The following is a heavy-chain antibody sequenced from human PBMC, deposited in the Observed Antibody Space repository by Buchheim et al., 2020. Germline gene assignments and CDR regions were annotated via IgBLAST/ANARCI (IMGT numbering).Heavy chain of an antibody. J-gene: IGHJ4*02. CDR1: GDSIVSSNW. D-gene: IGHD1-14*01. V-gene: IGHV4-4*02. CDR3: TRLNRRGGIDPLS. Sequence: QVHLQESGPGLVKPSGTLSLTCVVSGDSIVSSNWWTWVRQSPGKGLEWIGELFHRGNTNYNPSLKSRVSMSVDTSKNQFSLNLSSVTAADTAVYFCTRLNRRGGIDPLSWGQGT. CDR2: LFHRGNT.